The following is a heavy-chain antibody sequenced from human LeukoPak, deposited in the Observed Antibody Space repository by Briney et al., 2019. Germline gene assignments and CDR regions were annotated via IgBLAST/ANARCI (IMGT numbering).Heavy chain of an antibody. Sequence: PGGSLRLSCAASGFIFSNYIMNWVRQAPGKGLEWVSSITNSSRYTYYADSVRGRFTISRDNAKSSLYLQMNSLRAEDTAVYYCARSYEGSGFSDWGQGTLVTVSS. CDR3: ARSYEGSGFSD. J-gene: IGHJ4*02. D-gene: IGHD3-3*01. V-gene: IGHV3-21*01. CDR2: ITNSSRYT. CDR1: GFIFSNYI.